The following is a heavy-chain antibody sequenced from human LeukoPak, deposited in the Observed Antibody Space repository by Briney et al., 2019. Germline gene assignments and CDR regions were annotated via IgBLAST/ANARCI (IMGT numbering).Heavy chain of an antibody. CDR3: ARDLNDGVFDY. CDR2: MYHSGST. Sequence: SETLSLTCIVSGYSFSSGYYWGWIRQPPGKGLEWIGSMYHSGSTYYNPSLKSRVTISVDTSKNQFSLKLTSVTAADTAVYYCARDLNDGVFDYWGQGTLVTVSS. J-gene: IGHJ4*02. D-gene: IGHD3-16*01. CDR1: GYSFSSGYY. V-gene: IGHV4-38-2*02.